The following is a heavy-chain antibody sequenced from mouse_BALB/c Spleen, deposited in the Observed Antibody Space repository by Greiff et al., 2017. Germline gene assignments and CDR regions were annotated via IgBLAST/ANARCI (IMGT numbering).Heavy chain of an antibody. CDR3: ARRGTTVVAPMDY. Sequence: EVKLMDSGGDLVKPGGSLKLSCAASGFTFSSYGMSWVRQTPDKRLEWVATISSGGSYTYYPDSVKGRFTISRDNAKNTLYLQMSSLKSEDTAMYYCARRGTTVVAPMDYWGQGTSVTVSS. D-gene: IGHD1-1*01. J-gene: IGHJ4*01. CDR1: GFTFSSYG. V-gene: IGHV5-6*02. CDR2: ISSGGSYT.